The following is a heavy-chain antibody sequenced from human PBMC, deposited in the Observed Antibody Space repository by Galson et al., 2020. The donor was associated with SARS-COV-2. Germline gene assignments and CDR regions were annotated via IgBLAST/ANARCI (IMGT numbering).Heavy chain of an antibody. CDR2: ISHDATIT. CDR1: GFTFSSYP. V-gene: IGHV3-30*01. D-gene: IGHD3-3*01. J-gene: IGHJ3*02. Sequence: GGSLRLSCAASGFTFSSYPMHWVRQAPGKGLEWVAVISHDATITYYADFVKGRFTISRDNSKSTLYLQMNSLTAEDTALYYCGRDGAYDAWSDYYSGRPDAFDIWGQGTIVIVGS. CDR3: GRDGAYDAWSDYYSGRPDAFDI.